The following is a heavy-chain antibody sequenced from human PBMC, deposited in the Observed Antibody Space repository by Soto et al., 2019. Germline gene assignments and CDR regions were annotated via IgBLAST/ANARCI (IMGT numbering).Heavy chain of an antibody. CDR1: GFTFSSYS. CDR3: ARGIARYYDY. CDR2: ISSSSSYI. D-gene: IGHD3-10*01. Sequence: GGSLRLSCAASGFTFSSYSMNWVRQAPGKGLEWVSSISSSSSYIYYADSVKGRFTISKDNAKNSLYLQMNSLRAEDTAVYYCARGIARYYDYWGQGTLVTVSS. J-gene: IGHJ4*02. V-gene: IGHV3-21*01.